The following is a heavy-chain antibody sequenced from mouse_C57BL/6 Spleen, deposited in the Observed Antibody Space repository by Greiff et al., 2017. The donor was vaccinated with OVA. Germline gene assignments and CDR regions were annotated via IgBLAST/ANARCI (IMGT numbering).Heavy chain of an antibody. V-gene: IGHV5-4*01. Sequence: EVKLMESGGGLVKPGGSLKLSCAASGFTFSSYAMSWVRQTPEKRLEWVATISDGGSYTYYPDNVKGRFTISRDNAKNNLYLQMSHLKSEDTAMYYCARDTLLLRYNYYAMDYWGQGTSVTVSS. CDR3: ARDTLLLRYNYYAMDY. CDR2: ISDGGSYT. D-gene: IGHD1-1*01. CDR1: GFTFSSYA. J-gene: IGHJ4*01.